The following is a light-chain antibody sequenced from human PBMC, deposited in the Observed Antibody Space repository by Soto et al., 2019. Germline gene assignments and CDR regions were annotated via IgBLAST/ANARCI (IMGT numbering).Light chain of an antibody. V-gene: IGKV1-39*01. J-gene: IGKJ1*01. CDR3: QQTYTIHWT. CDR1: QSFSNY. CDR2: SAT. Sequence: DIQMTQSPSSVSASVGDRVTITCRTSQSFSNYLAWYQHRPGKAPKLLIYSATVLQSGVPSRFSGSGSGTDVTLTISRLQPEDSATYYSQQTYTIHWTFSQGTSVEIK.